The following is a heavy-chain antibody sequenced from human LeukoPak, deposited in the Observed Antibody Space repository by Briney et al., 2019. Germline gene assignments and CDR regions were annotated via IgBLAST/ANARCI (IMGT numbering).Heavy chain of an antibody. CDR1: GFTFSSYS. CDR2: ISSSSSVI. J-gene: IGHJ3*02. D-gene: IGHD3-16*01. Sequence: GGSLRLSCGASGFTFSSYSINWVRQAPGRGLEWVSSISSSSSVIFYSDSVKGRFTISRDNAKNSLYLQMNSLRAEDTAVYYCARGGSGATRDDTFDIWGQGTMVTVSS. V-gene: IGHV3-21*01. CDR3: ARGGSGATRDDTFDI.